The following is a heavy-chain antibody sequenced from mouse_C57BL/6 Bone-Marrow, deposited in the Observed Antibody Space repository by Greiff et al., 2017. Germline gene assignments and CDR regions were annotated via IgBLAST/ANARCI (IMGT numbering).Heavy chain of an antibody. V-gene: IGHV1-26*01. D-gene: IGHD1-1*01. CDR2: INPNNGGT. Sequence: VQLQQSGPELVKPGASVKISCKASGYTFTDYYMNWVKQSHGKSLEWIGDINPNNGGTSYNQKFKGKATLTVDKSSSTAYMELRSLTSEDSAVYYCARHGSSSRAYWGQGTLVTVSA. J-gene: IGHJ3*01. CDR3: ARHGSSSRAY. CDR1: GYTFTDYY.